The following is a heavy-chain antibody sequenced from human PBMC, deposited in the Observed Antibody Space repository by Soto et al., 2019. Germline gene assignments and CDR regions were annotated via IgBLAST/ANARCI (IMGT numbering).Heavy chain of an antibody. CDR1: GFTFSSYA. CDR2: ISYDGSNK. CDR3: ARTRYSSSSSNYYYYGMGV. V-gene: IGHV3-30-3*01. J-gene: IGHJ6*02. Sequence: QVQLVESGGGVVQPGRSLRLSCAASGFTFSSYAMHWVRQAPGKGLEWVAVISYDGSNKYYADSVKGRFTISRDNSKNTLYLQMNSLRAEDTAVYYCARTRYSSSSSNYYYYGMGVWGQGTTVTVSS. D-gene: IGHD6-6*01.